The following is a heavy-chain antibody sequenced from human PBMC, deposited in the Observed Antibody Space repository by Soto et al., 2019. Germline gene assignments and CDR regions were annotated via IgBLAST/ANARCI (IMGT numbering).Heavy chain of an antibody. J-gene: IGHJ4*02. D-gene: IGHD5-18*01. CDR3: ARQFGKDTAMVLVVGY. CDR2: IYYSGST. V-gene: IGHV4-39*01. Sequence: PSETLSLTCTVSGGSISSSSYYWGWIRQPPGKGLEWIGSIYYSGSTYYNPSLKSRVTISVDTSKNQFSLKLSSVTAADTAVYYCARQFGKDTAMVLVVGYWGQGTLVTVSS. CDR1: GGSISSSSYY.